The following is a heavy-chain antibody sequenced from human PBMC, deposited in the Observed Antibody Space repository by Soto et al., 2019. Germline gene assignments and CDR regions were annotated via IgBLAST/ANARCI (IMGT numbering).Heavy chain of an antibody. Sequence: GGSLRLSCTASGFTVSSNYMSWVRQAPGKGLEWVSVIYSGGSTYYADSVKGRFTISRDNSKNTLYLQMNSLRAEDTTVYYCARDLSYEGNPSAFDYWGQGTLVTVSS. J-gene: IGHJ4*02. D-gene: IGHD5-18*01. CDR2: IYSGGST. V-gene: IGHV3-53*01. CDR3: ARDLSYEGNPSAFDY. CDR1: GFTVSSNY.